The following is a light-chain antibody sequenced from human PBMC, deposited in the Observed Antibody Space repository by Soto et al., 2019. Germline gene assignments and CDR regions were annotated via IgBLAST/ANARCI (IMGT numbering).Light chain of an antibody. CDR3: QQYGKSPWT. CDR1: QSVTSNY. J-gene: IGKJ1*01. CDR2: GAS. V-gene: IGKV3-20*01. Sequence: EIVLTQSPGTLSLSPGERAPLSCRASQSVTSNYLAWYQQRPGQAPRLLIYGASIRATGIPDTSSGGGSGTDFTLTISRLEPEDFALYYCQQYGKSPWTFGQGTKVDIK.